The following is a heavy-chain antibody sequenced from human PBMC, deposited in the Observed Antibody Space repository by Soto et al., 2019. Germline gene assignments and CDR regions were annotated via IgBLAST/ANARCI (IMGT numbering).Heavy chain of an antibody. J-gene: IGHJ4*02. D-gene: IGHD1-26*01. V-gene: IGHV1-8*01. CDR1: GYTFTDYG. CDR3: ERGGYSVVGATVY. Sequence: QVQLVQSGAEVKMPGASVKVSCKASGYTFTDYGINWVRQATGQGLEWMGWMNPKSGDTVYAQKCQGRVSMTRETSRSTAYMELNSLKSEDTAVYYCERGGYSVVGATVYWGQGTLVTVSS. CDR2: MNPKSGDT.